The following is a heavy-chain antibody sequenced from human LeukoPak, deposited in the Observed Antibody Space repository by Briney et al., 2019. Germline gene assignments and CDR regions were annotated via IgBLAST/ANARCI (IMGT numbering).Heavy chain of an antibody. J-gene: IGHJ5*02. D-gene: IGHD3-3*01. Sequence: QPGGSLRLSCAASGFTFSSYAMSWVRQAPGKGLEWVSAISGSGGSTYYADSVKGRFTISRDDSKNTQYLQMNSLRIEDSAVYYCATGSDFYYASWGQGTLVTVSS. CDR3: ATGSDFYYAS. CDR2: ISGSGGST. CDR1: GFTFSSYA. V-gene: IGHV3-23*01.